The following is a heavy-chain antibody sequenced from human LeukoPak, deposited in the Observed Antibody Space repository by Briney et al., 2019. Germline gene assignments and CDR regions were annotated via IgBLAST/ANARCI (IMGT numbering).Heavy chain of an antibody. Sequence: SETLSLTYTVSGGSISSSSYYWGWIRQPPGKGLEWIGSIYYSGSTYYNPSLKSRVTISVDTSKNQFSLKLSSVTAADTAVYYCARNELVEYYFDYWGQGTLVTVSS. CDR3: ARNELVEYYFDY. V-gene: IGHV4-39*01. CDR2: IYYSGST. CDR1: GGSISSSSYY. J-gene: IGHJ4*02. D-gene: IGHD6-13*01.